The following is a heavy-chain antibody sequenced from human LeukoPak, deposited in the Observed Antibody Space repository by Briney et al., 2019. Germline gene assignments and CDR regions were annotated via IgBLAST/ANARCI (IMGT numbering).Heavy chain of an antibody. CDR2: TYYRSKWYD. CDR1: GDSVSSKNGA. D-gene: IGHD6-19*01. V-gene: IGHV6-1*01. Sequence: PSQTLSLTCAISGDSVSSKNGAWNWIRQSPSRGLEWLGRTYYRSKWYDEYADSVKGRVTISPHTSKNQFSLHVYSVTPEDTAVYYCARDLGTSGWYTFDFWGQGTLVTVSS. J-gene: IGHJ5*01. CDR3: ARDLGTSGWYTFDF.